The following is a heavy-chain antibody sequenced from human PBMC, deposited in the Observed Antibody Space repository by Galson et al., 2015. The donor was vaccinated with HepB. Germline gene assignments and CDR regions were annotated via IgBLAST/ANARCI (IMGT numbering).Heavy chain of an antibody. J-gene: IGHJ6*03. D-gene: IGHD1-26*01. V-gene: IGHV3-73*01. Sequence: SLRLSCAASGFTFSGSAVHWVRQASGKGLEWVGRIRSKANSYATAYAASVKGRFTISRDDSKNTAYLQMNSLKTEDTAVYYCTRHTLAREGGSYYGYYYYYMDVWGKGTTVTVSS. CDR2: IRSKANSYAT. CDR3: TRHTLAREGGSYYGYYYYYMDV. CDR1: GFTFSGSA.